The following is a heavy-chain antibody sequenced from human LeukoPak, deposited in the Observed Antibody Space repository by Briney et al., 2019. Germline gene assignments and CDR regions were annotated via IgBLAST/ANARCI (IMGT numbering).Heavy chain of an antibody. V-gene: IGHV3-30*18. D-gene: IGHD3-10*01. CDR3: AKAHYYYGSGSYYFFDY. CDR2: ISYDGSNK. J-gene: IGHJ4*02. Sequence: GGSLRLSCAASGFTFSSYGMHWVRQAPGKGLEWVAVISYDGSNKYYADSVKGRFTISRDNSKNTLYLQMNSLRAEDTAVYYCAKAHYYYGSGSYYFFDYWGQGTLVTVSS. CDR1: GFTFSSYG.